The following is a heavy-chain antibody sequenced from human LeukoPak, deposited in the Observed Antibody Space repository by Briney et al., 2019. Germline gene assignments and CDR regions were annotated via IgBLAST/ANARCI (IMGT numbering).Heavy chain of an antibody. V-gene: IGHV3-30*18. Sequence: GGSLRLSCAASGFTFSSYGMHWVRQAPGKGLEWVAVISYDGSNKYYADSVKGRFTISRDNSKNTLYLQMNSLRAEDTAVYYCAKAYSSGWYPYAFDIWGQGTMVTVSS. CDR3: AKAYSSGWYPYAFDI. D-gene: IGHD6-19*01. J-gene: IGHJ3*02. CDR2: ISYDGSNK. CDR1: GFTFSSYG.